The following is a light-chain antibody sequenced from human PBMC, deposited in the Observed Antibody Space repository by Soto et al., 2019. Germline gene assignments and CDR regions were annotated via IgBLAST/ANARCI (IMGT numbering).Light chain of an antibody. CDR3: HQYDNWPQA. J-gene: IGKJ1*01. Sequence: ETVMTQSPATLSVSPGERATLSCRASQSVSSNLAWYQQKPGQAPRLLIYGASARATVIPARFSGSGSGTEFTLIISSLQPEDFAVYYCHQYDNWPQAFGQGTKVEIK. CDR1: QSVSSN. V-gene: IGKV3-15*01. CDR2: GAS.